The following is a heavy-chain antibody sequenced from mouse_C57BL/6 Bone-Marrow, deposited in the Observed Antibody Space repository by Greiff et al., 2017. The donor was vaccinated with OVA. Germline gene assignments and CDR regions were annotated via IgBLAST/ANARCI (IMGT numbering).Heavy chain of an antibody. CDR2: IYPRSGNT. Sequence: QVQLQQSGAELARPGASVKLSCKASGYTFTSYGISWVKQRTGQGLEWIGEIYPRSGNTYYNEKFKGKATLTADKSSSTAYMELRSLTSEDSAVYFCATCTVVGEGFAYWGQGTLVTVSA. CDR3: ATCTVVGEGFAY. J-gene: IGHJ3*01. CDR1: GYTFTSYG. D-gene: IGHD1-1*01. V-gene: IGHV1-81*01.